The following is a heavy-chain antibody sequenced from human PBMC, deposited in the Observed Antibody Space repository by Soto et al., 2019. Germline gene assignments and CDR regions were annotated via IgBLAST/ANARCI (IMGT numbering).Heavy chain of an antibody. CDR2: ISSSSSTI. CDR1: GFTFSSYS. V-gene: IGHV3-48*01. Sequence: GGSLRLSCAASGFTFSSYSMNWVRQAPGKGLEWVSYISSSSSTIYYADSVKGRFTISRDNAKNSLYLQMNSLRAEDTAVYYCARTTTYYGFWSGTFYKAVWGRGTTVTGS. J-gene: IGHJ6*03. D-gene: IGHD3-3*01. CDR3: ARTTTYYGFWSGTFYKAV.